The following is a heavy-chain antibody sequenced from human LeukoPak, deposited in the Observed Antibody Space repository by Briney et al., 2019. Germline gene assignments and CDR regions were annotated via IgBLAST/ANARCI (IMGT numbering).Heavy chain of an antibody. J-gene: IGHJ4*02. CDR3: ARAHQQSFDY. V-gene: IGHV4-39*01. Sequence: SETLSLTCTVSGGSISSSSYYWGWIRQPPGKGLEWIGSIYYSGSTYYNPSLKSRVTISVDTSKNQFSLKLSSVTAADTAVYYCARAHQQSFDYWGQGTLVTVSS. CDR2: IYYSGST. CDR1: GGSISSSSYY. D-gene: IGHD6-13*01.